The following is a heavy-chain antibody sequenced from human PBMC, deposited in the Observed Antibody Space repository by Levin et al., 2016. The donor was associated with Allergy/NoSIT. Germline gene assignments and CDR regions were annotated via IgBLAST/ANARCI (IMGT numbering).Heavy chain of an antibody. Sequence: WVRQAPGQGLEWMGWISAYNGNTNYAQKLQGRVTMTTDTSTSTAYMELRSLRSDDTAVYYCARSRMWELLGFDPWGQGTLVTVSS. J-gene: IGHJ5*02. D-gene: IGHD1-26*01. CDR3: ARSRMWELLGFDP. CDR2: ISAYNGNT. V-gene: IGHV1-18*01.